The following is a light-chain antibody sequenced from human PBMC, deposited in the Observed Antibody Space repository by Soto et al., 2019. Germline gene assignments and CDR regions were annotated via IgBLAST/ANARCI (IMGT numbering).Light chain of an antibody. J-gene: IGKJ1*01. CDR2: GAS. V-gene: IGKV3-20*01. Sequence: ENVLTPSPGTPSLSPGERASLSRRASQSVSSYLAWYQQKPGQAPRLLIYGASSRATGIPDRFSGSGSGTDFTLTISRLEPEDFAVYYCQQYGSSPRTFGQGTKVDIK. CDR3: QQYGSSPRT. CDR1: QSVSSY.